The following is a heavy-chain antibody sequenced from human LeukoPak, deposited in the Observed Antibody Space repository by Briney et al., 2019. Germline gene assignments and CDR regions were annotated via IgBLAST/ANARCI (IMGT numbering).Heavy chain of an antibody. J-gene: IGHJ4*02. CDR1: RGSIISSLYY. D-gene: IGHD2-21*02. CDR2: ISYDGST. CDR3: ARQLLETAARGSFDY. V-gene: IGHV4-39*07. Sequence: SETLSLTCTVSRGSIISSLYYWGWIRQPPGKGLEWIGTISYDGSTYYRPSLKSRVTISRDTSKNQFSLKLPSVTVADTAVYYCARQLLETAARGSFDYWGQGIRVTVSS.